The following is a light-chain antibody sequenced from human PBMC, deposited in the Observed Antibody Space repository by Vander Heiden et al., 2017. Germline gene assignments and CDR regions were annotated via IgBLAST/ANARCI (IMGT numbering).Light chain of an antibody. Sequence: QVILTQSPSASASLGASVKPTCTLSSGHSSYAIAWHQQQPEKGPRYLMKLNSDGSHTKGDGIPDRFSGSSSGAERYLAISSLQSDDEADYYCQTWGTGVVFGGGTKLTVL. CDR1: SGHSSYA. V-gene: IGLV4-69*01. J-gene: IGLJ2*01. CDR2: LNSDGSH. CDR3: QTWGTGVV.